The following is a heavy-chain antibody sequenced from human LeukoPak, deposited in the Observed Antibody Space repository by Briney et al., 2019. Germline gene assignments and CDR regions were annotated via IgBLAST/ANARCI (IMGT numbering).Heavy chain of an antibody. CDR3: AKDRLPVQRGIDY. Sequence: LRETLSLTCTVSGGSISSYYWSWIRQPPGKGLEWIGYIYYSGSTNYNPSLKSRVTISVDTSKNQFSLKLSSVTAADTAVYYCAKDRLPVQRGIDYWGQGTLVTVSS. V-gene: IGHV4-59*01. D-gene: IGHD3-16*01. CDR2: IYYSGST. CDR1: GGSISSYY. J-gene: IGHJ4*02.